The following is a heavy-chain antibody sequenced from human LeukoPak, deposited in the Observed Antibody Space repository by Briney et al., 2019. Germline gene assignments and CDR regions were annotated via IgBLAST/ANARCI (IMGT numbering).Heavy chain of an antibody. CDR2: INHSGST. CDR1: GASIRTYY. CDR3: ARGRYYYDSSGFYPLFDY. D-gene: IGHD3-22*01. J-gene: IGHJ4*02. Sequence: SETLSLTCTVSGASIRTYYWSWIRQPPGKGLEWIGEINHSGSTNYNPSLKSRVTISVDTSKNQFSLKLSSVTAADTAMYYCARGRYYYDSSGFYPLFDYWGQGTLVTVSS. V-gene: IGHV4-34*01.